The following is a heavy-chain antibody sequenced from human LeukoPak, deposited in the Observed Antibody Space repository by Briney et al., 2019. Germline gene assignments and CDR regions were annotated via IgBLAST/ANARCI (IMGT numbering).Heavy chain of an antibody. V-gene: IGHV4-31*03. CDR3: ARGLSGYYDSSGYYHLDY. D-gene: IGHD3-22*01. CDR1: GGSISSGGYY. J-gene: IGHJ4*02. CDR2: IYYSGST. Sequence: PSETLSLTCTVSGGSISSGGYYWSWIRQHPGKGLEWIVYIYYSGSTYYNPSLKSRVTISVDTSKNQFSLKLSSVTAADTAVYYCARGLSGYYDSSGYYHLDYWGQGTLVTVSS.